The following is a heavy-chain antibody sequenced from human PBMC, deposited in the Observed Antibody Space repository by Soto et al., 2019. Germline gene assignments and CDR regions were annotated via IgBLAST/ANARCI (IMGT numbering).Heavy chain of an antibody. CDR2: LYYSGST. V-gene: IGHV4-59*01. Sequence: SETLSLTCTVSGGSFTSYYWSWIRQPPGKGMEWIGYLYYSGSTSYNPSLKSRVTMSVDMSKNQFSLTLTSVTAADTAVYYCARGTDYTQIASYHYGLDVWGQGTTVTVSS. CDR3: ARGTDYTQIASYHYGLDV. CDR1: GGSFTSYY. D-gene: IGHD4-4*01. J-gene: IGHJ6*02.